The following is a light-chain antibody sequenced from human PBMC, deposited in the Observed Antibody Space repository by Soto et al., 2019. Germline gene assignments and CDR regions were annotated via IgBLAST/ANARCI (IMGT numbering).Light chain of an antibody. V-gene: IGKV3-11*01. J-gene: IGKJ1*01. Sequence: EIVLTQSPATLSLSPGERATLSCRASQSVSSYLAWYQQKPGQAPRLLIYDASNRATGIPPRFSGSGSGTDFTLTISSLEPEDFAVYYCQQRSNWPWTLGQGTKVEIK. CDR1: QSVSSY. CDR2: DAS. CDR3: QQRSNWPWT.